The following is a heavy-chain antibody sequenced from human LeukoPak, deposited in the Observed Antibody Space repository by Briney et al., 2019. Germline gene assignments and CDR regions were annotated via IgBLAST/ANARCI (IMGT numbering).Heavy chain of an antibody. Sequence: LQTLSLTCTVSGGSISSGGYYWSWICQHPGKGLEWIGYIYYSGSTYYNPSLKSRVTISVDTSKNQFSLKLSSVTAADTAVYYCARLHYYNSSGYYPDLDYWGQGTLVTVSS. D-gene: IGHD3-22*01. CDR2: IYYSGST. J-gene: IGHJ4*02. V-gene: IGHV4-31*03. CDR1: GGSISSGGYY. CDR3: ARLHYYNSSGYYPDLDY.